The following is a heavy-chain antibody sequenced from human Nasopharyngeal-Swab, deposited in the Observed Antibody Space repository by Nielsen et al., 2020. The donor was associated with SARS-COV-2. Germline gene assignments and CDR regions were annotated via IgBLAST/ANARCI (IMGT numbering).Heavy chain of an antibody. V-gene: IGHV4-39*01. D-gene: IGHD6-13*01. CDR1: GDSIAYSTFY. J-gene: IGHJ4*02. CDR2: IYYNGNT. Sequence: SETLSLTCTVSGDSIAYSTFYWVWIRQPPGKGLEWLGNIYYNGNTYQNSSLKSRLTISVDKSKNQFSLQLSTVTAADTAVYYCVGSSSWYYLDYWAQGTQVTVSS. CDR3: VGSSSWYYLDY.